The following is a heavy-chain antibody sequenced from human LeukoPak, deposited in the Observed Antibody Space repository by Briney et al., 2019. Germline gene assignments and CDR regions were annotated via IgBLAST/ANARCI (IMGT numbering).Heavy chain of an antibody. D-gene: IGHD3-22*01. CDR1: GGSISSYY. V-gene: IGHV4-59*01. Sequence: PSETLSLTCTVSGGSISSYYWSWIRQPPGKGLEWIGYIYYSGSTNYNPSLKSRVTISVDTSKNQFSLKLSSVTAADTAVYYCARAVINRYYDSSGYYPLSGYYMDVWGKGTTVTVSS. CDR2: IYYSGST. J-gene: IGHJ6*03. CDR3: ARAVINRYYDSSGYYPLSGYYMDV.